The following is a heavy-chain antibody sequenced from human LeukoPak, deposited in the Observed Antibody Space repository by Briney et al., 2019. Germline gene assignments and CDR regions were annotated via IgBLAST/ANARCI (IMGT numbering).Heavy chain of an antibody. J-gene: IGHJ3*02. CDR3: ARDRSGSSFHWAVAIYI. CDR1: GGSISSGDYY. CDR2: IYYSGRT. V-gene: IGHV4-30-4*08. D-gene: IGHD1-26*01. Sequence: SQTLSLTCTVSGGSISSGDYYWSWIRQPPGKGLEWIGYIYYSGRTYYNPSLKSRVTISVDTSKNQFSLKLSSVTASDTAVYYCARDRSGSSFHWAVAIYIWVQGTMVTVSS.